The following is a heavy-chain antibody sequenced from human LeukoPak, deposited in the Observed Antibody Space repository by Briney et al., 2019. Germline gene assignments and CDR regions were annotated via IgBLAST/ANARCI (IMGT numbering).Heavy chain of an antibody. CDR1: GFTFSDYY. V-gene: IGHV3-11*04. CDR3: ARGPIAARQGGFYYYYYMDV. Sequence: PGGSLRLSCAASGFTFSDYYMSWIRQAPGKGLEWVSYISSSGSTINYADSVKGRFTISRDNAKNSLYLQMNSLRAEDTAVYYCARGPIAARQGGFYYYYYMDVWGKGTTVTVSS. D-gene: IGHD6-6*01. CDR2: ISSSGSTI. J-gene: IGHJ6*03.